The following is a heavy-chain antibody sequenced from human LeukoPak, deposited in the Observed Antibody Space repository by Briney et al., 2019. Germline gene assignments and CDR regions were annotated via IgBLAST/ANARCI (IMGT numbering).Heavy chain of an antibody. CDR3: ARGRLLDV. CDR2: IIPIFGTA. CDR1: GGTFSSYA. J-gene: IGHJ6*02. V-gene: IGHV1-69*13. Sequence: ASVKVSCKASGGTFSSYAISWVRQAPGQGLEWMGGIIPIFGTANYPQQFQGRVTLTADELTRTASMELSSLRSGETAVYTCARGRLLDVWGQGTTVTVSS.